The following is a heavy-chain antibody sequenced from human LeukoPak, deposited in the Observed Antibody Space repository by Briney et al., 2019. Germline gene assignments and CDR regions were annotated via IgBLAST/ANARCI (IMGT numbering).Heavy chain of an antibody. D-gene: IGHD1-26*01. CDR2: IKQDGSEK. CDR1: GFTFSSYA. V-gene: IGHV3-7*01. CDR3: ARVWRGELLGY. J-gene: IGHJ4*02. Sequence: GGTLRLSCAASGFTFSSYAMNWVRQAPGKGLEWVANIKQDGSEKYYVDSVKGRFTISRDNAKNSLYLQMNSLRAEGTAVYYCARVWRGELLGYWGQGTLVTVSS.